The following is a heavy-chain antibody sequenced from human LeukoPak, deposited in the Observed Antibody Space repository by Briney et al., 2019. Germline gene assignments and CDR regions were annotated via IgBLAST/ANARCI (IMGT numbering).Heavy chain of an antibody. CDR2: ISGSGGST. Sequence: GGSLRLSCAAPGFTFSNYAMSWVRQSPGKGLEWVSAISGSGGSTYYADSVKGRFTISRDNSKNTLYLQMNSLRAEDTAVYYCAKDQELTYYYDSSFGYWGQGTLVTVSS. V-gene: IGHV3-23*01. D-gene: IGHD3-22*01. CDR3: AKDQELTYYYDSSFGY. J-gene: IGHJ4*02. CDR1: GFTFSNYA.